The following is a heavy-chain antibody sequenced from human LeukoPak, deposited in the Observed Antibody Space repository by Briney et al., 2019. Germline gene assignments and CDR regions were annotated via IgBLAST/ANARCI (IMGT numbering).Heavy chain of an antibody. CDR2: IGGSGDKT. Sequence: GGSLRLSCPASGFTFNRNAISWFRQAPGKGLEWASTIGGSGDKTFYADSVKGRFTISRDNSKNMVHLQMNSLTGEDTALYYCVRRGDASSGWGDHDFWGQGALVTVSS. CDR1: GFTFNRNA. D-gene: IGHD6-19*01. J-gene: IGHJ4*02. V-gene: IGHV3-23*01. CDR3: VRRGDASSGWGDHDF.